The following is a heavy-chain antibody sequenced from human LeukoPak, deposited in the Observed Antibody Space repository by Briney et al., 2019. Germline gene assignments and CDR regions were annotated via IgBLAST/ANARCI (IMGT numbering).Heavy chain of an antibody. CDR2: IYYSGNT. CDR1: GGSISSYY. D-gene: IGHD3-16*01. CDR3: ARGWGFFDY. J-gene: IGHJ4*02. Sequence: SETLSLTCTVSGGSISSYYWSWIRQPPGKGLEWVGYIYYSGNTNYNPSLKSRVTISLNTSKNQFSLKLSSVTAADTAVYYCARGWGFFDYWGQGTLVTVSS. V-gene: IGHV4-59*08.